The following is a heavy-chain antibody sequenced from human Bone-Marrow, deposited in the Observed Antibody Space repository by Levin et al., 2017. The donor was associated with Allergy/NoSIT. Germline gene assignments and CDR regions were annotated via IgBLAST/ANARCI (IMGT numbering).Heavy chain of an antibody. J-gene: IGHJ4*02. CDR1: GFTFSSYA. Sequence: PGGSLRLSCSASGFTFSSYAMHWVRQAPGKGLEYVSAISSNGGSTYYADSVKGRFTISRDNSKNTLYLQMSSLRAEDTAVYYCVKEHYYDSSGYYYFDYWGQGTLVTVSS. V-gene: IGHV3-64D*06. CDR2: ISSNGGST. D-gene: IGHD3-22*01. CDR3: VKEHYYDSSGYYYFDY.